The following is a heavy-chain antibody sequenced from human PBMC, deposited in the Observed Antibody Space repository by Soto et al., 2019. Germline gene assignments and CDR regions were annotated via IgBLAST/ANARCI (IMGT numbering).Heavy chain of an antibody. J-gene: IGHJ6*02. V-gene: IGHV2-70*11. CDR3: ARITMVRGAPSGYYYYGMDV. Sequence: SGPTLVNPTQTLTLTCTFSGFSLSTSGMCVSWIRQPPGKALEWLARIDWDDDKYYSTSLKTRLTISKDTSKNQVVLTMTNMDPVDTATYYCARITMVRGAPSGYYYYGMDVWGQGTTVTVSS. CDR2: IDWDDDK. CDR1: GFSLSTSGMC. D-gene: IGHD3-10*01.